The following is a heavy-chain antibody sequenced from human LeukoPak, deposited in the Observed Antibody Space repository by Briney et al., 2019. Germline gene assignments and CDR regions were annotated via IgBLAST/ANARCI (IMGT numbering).Heavy chain of an antibody. Sequence: GGSLRLSCAASGLTFSSYWMNWVRQAPGKGLEWVANIKQDGSEKYYVYSVKGRFTISRDNAKNSLYLQMNSLRAEDTAVYYCARPGRADAFDIWGQGTMVTVSS. CDR2: IKQDGSEK. V-gene: IGHV3-7*04. J-gene: IGHJ3*02. CDR1: GLTFSSYW. CDR3: ARPGRADAFDI.